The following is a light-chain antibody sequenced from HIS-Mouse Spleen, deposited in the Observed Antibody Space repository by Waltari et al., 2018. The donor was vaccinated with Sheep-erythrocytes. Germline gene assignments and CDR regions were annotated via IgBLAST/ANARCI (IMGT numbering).Light chain of an antibody. CDR1: QSISSY. CDR3: QQSYSTPPLT. J-gene: IGKJ4*01. Sequence: ILLTQSPSSLSASVGDRVTITCRASQSISSYLNWYQQKPGKAPKLLIYAASSLQSGVPSRFSGSGSGTDFTLTISSLQPEDFATYYCQQSYSTPPLTFGGGTKVEIK. CDR2: AAS. V-gene: IGKV1-39*01.